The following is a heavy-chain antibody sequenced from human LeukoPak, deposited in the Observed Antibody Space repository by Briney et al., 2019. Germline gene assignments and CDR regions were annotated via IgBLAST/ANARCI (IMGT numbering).Heavy chain of an antibody. Sequence: PSETLSLTCAVYGGPFSGYYWSWIRQPPGKGLEWIGEIKHSGSTNYNPSLKSRVTISVDTSKNQFSLKLSSVTAADTAVYYCARVRLGYCSSTSCYGWFDPWGQGTLVTVSS. V-gene: IGHV4-34*01. CDR1: GGPFSGYY. CDR3: ARVRLGYCSSTSCYGWFDP. D-gene: IGHD2-2*01. J-gene: IGHJ5*02. CDR2: IKHSGST.